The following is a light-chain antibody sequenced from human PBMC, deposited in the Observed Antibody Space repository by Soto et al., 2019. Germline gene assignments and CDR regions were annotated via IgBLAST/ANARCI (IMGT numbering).Light chain of an antibody. CDR1: QSVNSNF. Sequence: IVLTQSPGTLSLSPGERATLACRTRQSVNSNFSAWYQQKPGQAPRLLVYGSSTRAAGVPDRFSGSGSGTDFTLTISRLEPEDFAVYYCQQYGRSPLLYTFGQGTKMGVK. CDR2: GSS. J-gene: IGKJ2*01. CDR3: QQYGRSPLLYT. V-gene: IGKV3-20*01.